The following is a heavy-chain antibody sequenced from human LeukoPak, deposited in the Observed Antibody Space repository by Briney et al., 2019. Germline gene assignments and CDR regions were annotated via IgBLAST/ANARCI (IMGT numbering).Heavy chain of an antibody. CDR2: ISYDGSNK. CDR1: GFTFSSYG. D-gene: IGHD1-26*01. Sequence: PGGSLRLSCAASGFTFSSYGMHWVRQARGKGLEWVAVISYDGSNKYYADSVKGRFTISRDNSKNTLYLQMNSLRAEDTAVYYCAKDRGGSYYDYYYYGMDVWGQGTTVTVSS. V-gene: IGHV3-30*18. CDR3: AKDRGGSYYDYYYYGMDV. J-gene: IGHJ6*02.